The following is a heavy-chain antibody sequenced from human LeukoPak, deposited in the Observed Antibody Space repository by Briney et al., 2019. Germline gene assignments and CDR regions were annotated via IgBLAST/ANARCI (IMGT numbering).Heavy chain of an antibody. CDR3: ARASSGWSQGYYYYYMDV. J-gene: IGHJ6*03. D-gene: IGHD6-19*01. Sequence: SETLSLTCTVSGGSISSYYWSWIRQPAGKGLEWIGRIYTSGSTNYNPSLKSRVTISVDTSKNQFSLKLSSVTAADTAVYYCARASSGWSQGYYYYYMDVWGKGTTVTISS. V-gene: IGHV4-4*07. CDR1: GGSISSYY. CDR2: IYTSGST.